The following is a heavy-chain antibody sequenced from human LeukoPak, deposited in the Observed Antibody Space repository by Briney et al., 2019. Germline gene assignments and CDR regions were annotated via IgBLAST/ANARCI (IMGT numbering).Heavy chain of an antibody. D-gene: IGHD2-15*01. J-gene: IGHJ4*02. V-gene: IGHV3-23*01. CDR2: ISSNGDNT. Sequence: GGSLRLSCAASGFMFSSYAMSWVRQAPGKGLEWVSGISSNGDNTYHADSVKGRLTISRDTSKKTLYLQMNRLRAEDTAVYYCAKARGYCSGGSCPFDYWGQGTLVTVSS. CDR3: AKARGYCSGGSCPFDY. CDR1: GFMFSSYA.